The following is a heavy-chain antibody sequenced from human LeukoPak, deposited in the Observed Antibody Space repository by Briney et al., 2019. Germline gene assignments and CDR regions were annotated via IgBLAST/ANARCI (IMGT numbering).Heavy chain of an antibody. Sequence: PSETLSLTCTVSGGSISSYYWSWIRQPPGKGLEWIGYIYYSGSPNYNPSLKSRVTISVSKNQFSLKLSSVTAADTAVYYCARGSWLQLPQYWGQGTLVTVSS. CDR3: ARGSWLQLPQY. J-gene: IGHJ4*02. CDR2: IYYSGSP. V-gene: IGHV4-59*01. CDR1: GGSISSYY. D-gene: IGHD5-24*01.